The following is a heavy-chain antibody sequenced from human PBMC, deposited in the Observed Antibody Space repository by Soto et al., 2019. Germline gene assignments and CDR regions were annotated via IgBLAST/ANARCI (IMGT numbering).Heavy chain of an antibody. CDR3: ARGGIAVAGLYGLDYYYYMDV. Sequence: SETLSLTCTVSGGSISSYYWSWIRQPPGKGLEWIGYIYYSGSTNYNPSLKSRVTISVDTSKNQFSLKLSSVTAADTAVYYCARGGIAVAGLYGLDYYYYMDVWGKGTTVTVSS. CDR2: IYYSGST. J-gene: IGHJ6*03. D-gene: IGHD6-19*01. V-gene: IGHV4-59*12. CDR1: GGSISSYY.